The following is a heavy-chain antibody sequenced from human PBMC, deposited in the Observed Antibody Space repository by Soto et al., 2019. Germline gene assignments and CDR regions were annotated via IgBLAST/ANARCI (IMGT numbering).Heavy chain of an antibody. CDR2: ISRSSSTI. V-gene: IGHV3-48*01. D-gene: IGHD3-3*01. Sequence: EVQLVESGGGLVQPGGSLGLSCAASGFTFSSYSMNWVRQAPGKGLEWVSYISRSSSTIYYADSVKGRFTISRDNAKNSLYLQMNSLRAEDTAVYYCARSSYYDFWSGYSSAYYYYMDVWGKGTTVTVSS. J-gene: IGHJ6*03. CDR1: GFTFSSYS. CDR3: ARSSYYDFWSGYSSAYYYYMDV.